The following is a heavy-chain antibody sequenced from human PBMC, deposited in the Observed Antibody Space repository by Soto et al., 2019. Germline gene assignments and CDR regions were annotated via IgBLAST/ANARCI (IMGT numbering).Heavy chain of an antibody. V-gene: IGHV1-46*01. CDR3: ARSEQFYGSGSYYANWFDP. D-gene: IGHD3-10*01. CDR2: INPIGGST. J-gene: IGHJ5*02. Sequence: GASVKVSCKASGYTFTSYYLHWVRQAPGQGLEWLGIINPIGGSTTYAQKFQDRVTMTRDTSTTTVYMELSSLRSEDTAVYYCARSEQFYGSGSYYANWFDPWRQGTLVTVSS. CDR1: GYTFTSYY.